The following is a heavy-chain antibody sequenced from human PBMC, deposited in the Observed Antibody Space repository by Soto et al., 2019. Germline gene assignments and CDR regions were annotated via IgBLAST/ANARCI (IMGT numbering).Heavy chain of an antibody. D-gene: IGHD7-27*01. CDR3: ARANMGTLDY. Sequence: GGSLRLSCAVSGFTFSSYWVYWVRQTSVNGLVFASRINTYLTTTNYADSVKGRFTISRYNARNSLYLQMNSLRADDTAVYYCARANMGTLDYWGQGILVTVSS. J-gene: IGHJ4*02. CDR1: GFTFSSYW. CDR2: INTYLTTT. V-gene: IGHV3-74*01.